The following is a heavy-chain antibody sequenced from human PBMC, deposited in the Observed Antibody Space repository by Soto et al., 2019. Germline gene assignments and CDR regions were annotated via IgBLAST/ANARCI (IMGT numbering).Heavy chain of an antibody. D-gene: IGHD2-15*01. CDR2: TYSDGDR. J-gene: IGHJ3*01. CDR1: GFSLSTSGVG. CDR3: GHRVVGPGSITRAFDF. V-gene: IGHV2-5*02. Sequence: QITLKESGPALVKPTQTLTLTCTFSGFSLSTSGVGVGWIRQPPGKALEWLALTYSDGDRRYSPSLRSRLTITKDTSKNQVVLTLTKVDPVDTGTYYCGHRVVGPGSITRAFDFWGQGTMVTVSS.